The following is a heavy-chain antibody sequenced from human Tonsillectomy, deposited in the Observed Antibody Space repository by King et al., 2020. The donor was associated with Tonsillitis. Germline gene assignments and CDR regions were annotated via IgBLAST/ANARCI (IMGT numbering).Heavy chain of an antibody. CDR3: ARKSVATGYFDY. V-gene: IGHV3-21*01. J-gene: IGHJ4*02. CDR1: GFSFCSYS. CDR2: MSSGSYYI. D-gene: IGHD5-12*01. Sequence: VQLVESGGGLVKRGGSLRLSCAASGFSFCSYSMNWVRQAPGKGLEWVSSMSSGSYYIFYADSLTGRFTISGDNAKNSLYLQMNSLRAEDTAVYYCARKSVATGYFDYWGQGTLVTVSS.